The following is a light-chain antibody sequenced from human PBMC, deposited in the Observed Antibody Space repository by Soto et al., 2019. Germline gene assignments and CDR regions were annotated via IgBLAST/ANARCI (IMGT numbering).Light chain of an antibody. CDR2: DAS. Sequence: DIQMTQSPSSLSASVGDTVTITCQASQDINNYLNWYQQKPGKAPKLLIYDASKLEAGVPSRFSGSGSGTAFTFTISSLQPEDFATYYCQQFDSLPTFGPGTKVDLK. V-gene: IGKV1-33*01. CDR3: QQFDSLPT. CDR1: QDINNY. J-gene: IGKJ3*01.